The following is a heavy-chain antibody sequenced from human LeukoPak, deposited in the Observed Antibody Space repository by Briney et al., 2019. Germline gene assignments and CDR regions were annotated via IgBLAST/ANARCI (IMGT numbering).Heavy chain of an antibody. V-gene: IGHV4-4*07. CDR2: IYYSGST. CDR3: AREGYSSSWYRPSYFAY. J-gene: IGHJ4*02. CDR1: GGSISSYY. Sequence: SETLSLTCTVSGGSISSYYWSWIRQPAGKGLEWIGRIYYSGSTNYNPSLKSRVTMSVDTSKNQFSLKLSSVTAADTAVYYCAREGYSSSWYRPSYFAYWGQGTLVTVSS. D-gene: IGHD6-13*01.